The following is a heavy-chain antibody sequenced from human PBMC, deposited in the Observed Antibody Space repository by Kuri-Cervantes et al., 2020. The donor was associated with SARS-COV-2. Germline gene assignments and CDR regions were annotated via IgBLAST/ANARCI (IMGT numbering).Heavy chain of an antibody. J-gene: IGHJ4*02. Sequence: GESLKISCAASGFTFSDYYMSWIRQAPGKGLEWVSYISSSGSTIYYAASVKGRFTISRDNAKNSLYVQMNSLRAEDTAVYYCARGGRSYYDFWSGYYTFDYWGQGNLVTVSS. CDR1: GFTFSDYY. CDR3: ARGGRSYYDFWSGYYTFDY. CDR2: ISSSGSTI. D-gene: IGHD3-3*01. V-gene: IGHV3-11*04.